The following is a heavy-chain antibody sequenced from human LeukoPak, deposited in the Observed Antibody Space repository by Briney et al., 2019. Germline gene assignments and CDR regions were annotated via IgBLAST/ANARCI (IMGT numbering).Heavy chain of an antibody. J-gene: IGHJ6*02. D-gene: IGHD2-2*01. Sequence: GESLKISCKGSGYSFTSYWIGWVRQMPGKGLEWMGIIYPGDSDTTYSPSFQGQVTISADKSISTAYLQWSSLKASDSAMYYCARRDGYCSSTSCYADYYYGMDVWGQGTTVTVSS. CDR3: ARRDGYCSSTSCYADYYYGMDV. CDR1: GYSFTSYW. CDR2: IYPGDSDT. V-gene: IGHV5-51*01.